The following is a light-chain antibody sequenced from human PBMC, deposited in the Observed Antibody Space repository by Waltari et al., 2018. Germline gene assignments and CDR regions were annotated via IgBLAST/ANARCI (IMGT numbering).Light chain of an antibody. CDR3: QQSYSTPLT. CDR2: AAS. CDR1: QSISSY. J-gene: IGKJ4*01. V-gene: IGKV1-39*01. Sequence: DIQMTQSPSSLSASVGDSVTITCRASQSISSYLNWYKQKPGKAPKLLIYAASSLQSGVPSRFSGSGSGTDFTLTISSLQPEDFATYYCQQSYSTPLTFGGGTKVEIK.